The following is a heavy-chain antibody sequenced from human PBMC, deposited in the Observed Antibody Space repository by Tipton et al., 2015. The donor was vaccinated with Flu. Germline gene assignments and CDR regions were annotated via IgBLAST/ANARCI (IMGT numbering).Heavy chain of an antibody. CDR3: ARARSIGWGGMDY. V-gene: IGHV1-46*01. J-gene: IGHJ4*02. CDR2: INPSGGST. CDR1: GYTFTSYY. D-gene: IGHD6-19*01. Sequence: QSGAEVKKPGASVKVSCKASGYTFTSYYMHWVRQAPGQGLEWMGIINPSGGSTSYAQKFQGRVTMTRDTPTSTVYMELSSLRSEDKAVYYCARARSIGWGGMDYWGQGTLVTVSS.